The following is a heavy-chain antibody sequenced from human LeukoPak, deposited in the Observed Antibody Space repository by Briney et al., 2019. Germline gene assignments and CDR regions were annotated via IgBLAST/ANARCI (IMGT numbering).Heavy chain of an antibody. V-gene: IGHV4-30-2*01. CDR2: IYHSGST. CDR3: ASEWVYYDSSGLR. J-gene: IGHJ4*02. D-gene: IGHD3-22*01. CDR1: GGSISSGGYS. Sequence: SETLSLTCAVSGGSISSGGYSWSWIRQPPGKGLEWIGYIYHSGSTYYNPSLKSRVTISVDRSKNQFSLKLSSVTAADTAVYYCASEWVYYDSSGLRWGQGTLVTVSS.